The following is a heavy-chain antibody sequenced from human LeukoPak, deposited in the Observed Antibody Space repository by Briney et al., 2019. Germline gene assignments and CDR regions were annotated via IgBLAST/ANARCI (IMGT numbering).Heavy chain of an antibody. D-gene: IGHD1-14*01. CDR1: GFTFSNYG. Sequence: QSGGSLRLSCAASGFTFSNYGVHWVRQAPGKGLEWVAVIWYDGSIKFYADSVKGRFTISRDNSKNTLYLQMNSLRAEDTALYYCAKGGNWNHGFDPWGQGTLVTVSS. CDR3: AKGGNWNHGFDP. J-gene: IGHJ5*02. CDR2: IWYDGSIK. V-gene: IGHV3-33*06.